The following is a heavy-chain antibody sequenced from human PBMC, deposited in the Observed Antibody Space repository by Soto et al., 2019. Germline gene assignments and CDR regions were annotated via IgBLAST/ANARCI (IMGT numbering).Heavy chain of an antibody. J-gene: IGHJ5*02. V-gene: IGHV3-48*03. CDR2: IRSSGSTI. CDR1: GFSFSRYE. CDR3: ERVTTRSWFGGGLFYP. Sequence: GSLRLPCAASGFSFSRYEMNWVRQAAAKGMEWVSYIRSSGSTIYCANSEKAQFTIPRHNAKTSLSLQINCLRAEDTGVYYCERVTTRSWFGGGLFYPWGKGNLVTVFS. D-gene: IGHD3-16*01.